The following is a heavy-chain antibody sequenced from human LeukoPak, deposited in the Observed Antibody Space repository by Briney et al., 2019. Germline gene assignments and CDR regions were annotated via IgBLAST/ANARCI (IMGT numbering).Heavy chain of an antibody. Sequence: SETLSLTCTVSGGSISSGGYHCRWIRQPPGKGLDWIGYIYHSGSTYYNPSLKSRVTISVDRSKNQFSVKLSSLTAADAAVYYCVRDDSCGWYFDYWGQGSLVTVSS. D-gene: IGHD6-19*01. CDR1: GGSISSGGYH. CDR2: IYHSGST. J-gene: IGHJ4*02. CDR3: VRDDSCGWYFDY. V-gene: IGHV4-30-2*01.